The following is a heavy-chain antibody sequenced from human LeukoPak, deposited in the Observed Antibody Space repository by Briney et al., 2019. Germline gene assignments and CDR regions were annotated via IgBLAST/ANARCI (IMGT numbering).Heavy chain of an antibody. J-gene: IGHJ4*02. V-gene: IGHV3-43D*03. CDR1: GFTFDDYA. Sequence: GGSLRLSCAASGFTFDDYAMHWVRQAPGKGLEWVSLISWDGGSTYYADSVKGRFTISRDNSKNSLYLQMNSLRAEDTALYYCAKDQSPGYCSSTSCFPPPSIDYWGQGTLDTVSS. D-gene: IGHD2-2*01. CDR2: ISWDGGST. CDR3: AKDQSPGYCSSTSCFPPPSIDY.